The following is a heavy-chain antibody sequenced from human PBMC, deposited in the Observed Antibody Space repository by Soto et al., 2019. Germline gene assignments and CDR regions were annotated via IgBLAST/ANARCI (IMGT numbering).Heavy chain of an antibody. CDR2: IKSKTDGGTT. J-gene: IGHJ4*02. CDR3: VTERLV. Sequence: EVQLVESGGGLVKPGGSLRLSCAASGFTFTNAWMNWVRQAPGKGLESIGRIKSKTDGGTTDYTAPVKGRFIISRDDSKNTLFLQMRSLQIEDTAVYYCVTERLVWGQGTLVTVFS. CDR1: GFTFTNAW. D-gene: IGHD1-26*01. V-gene: IGHV3-15*01.